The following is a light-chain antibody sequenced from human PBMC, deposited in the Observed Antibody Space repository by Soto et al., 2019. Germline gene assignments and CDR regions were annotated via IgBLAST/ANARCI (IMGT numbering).Light chain of an antibody. V-gene: IGLV1-44*01. J-gene: IGLJ2*01. CDR2: RNH. CDR1: GSNIGTHA. CDR3: AAWDDSLRAVV. Sequence: QSVLTQSPSESATPGQRVTISCSGSGSNIGTHAVNWYQQVPGTAPTLLIFRNHQRPSGVPDRFSGSKSGTSASLAISGPQSEDEADYYCAAWDDSLRAVVFGGGTKLTFL.